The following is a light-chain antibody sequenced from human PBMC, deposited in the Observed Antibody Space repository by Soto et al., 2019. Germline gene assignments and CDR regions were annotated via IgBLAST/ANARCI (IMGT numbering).Light chain of an antibody. J-gene: IGKJ1*01. CDR1: QSISNY. CDR3: QQSHTRT. V-gene: IGKV1-39*01. CDR2: AAS. Sequence: DVQLTQTPSSLSASVGDRVSISCRASQSISNYLNWYQQKPGKAPKVLIFAASRLQSGVPSRFSGSGSGTDFTLTISSLQPEDFATYYCQQSHTRTFGQGTKVDIK.